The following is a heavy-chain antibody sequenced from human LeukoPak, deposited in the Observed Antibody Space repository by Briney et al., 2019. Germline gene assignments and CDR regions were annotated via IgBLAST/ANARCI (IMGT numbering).Heavy chain of an antibody. CDR1: AFTFSSYS. CDR2: ISSSSSYI. V-gene: IGHV3-21*01. CDR3: ARGRDGAGDY. Sequence: PGGSLRLSCAASAFTFSSYSMNWVRQAPGKGLEWVSSISSSSSYIYYADSVKGRFTISRDNAKNSLYLQMNSLRAEDTAVYYCARGRDGAGDYWGQGTLVTVSS. D-gene: IGHD3-10*01. J-gene: IGHJ4*02.